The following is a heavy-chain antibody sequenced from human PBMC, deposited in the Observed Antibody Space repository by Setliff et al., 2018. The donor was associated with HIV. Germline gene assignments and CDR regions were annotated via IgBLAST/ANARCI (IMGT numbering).Heavy chain of an antibody. Sequence: PAGSLTPASAASGFTFSSYAMHWVRQAPGKGLEWVAVISYDGSNKYYADSVKGRFTISRDNSKNTLYVQMNSLRVEDTAVYYCARDQLAMVRRNGMDVWGQGTTVTVSS. CDR3: ARDQLAMVRRNGMDV. CDR1: GFTFSSYA. CDR2: ISYDGSNK. D-gene: IGHD3-10*01. V-gene: IGHV3-30*04. J-gene: IGHJ6*02.